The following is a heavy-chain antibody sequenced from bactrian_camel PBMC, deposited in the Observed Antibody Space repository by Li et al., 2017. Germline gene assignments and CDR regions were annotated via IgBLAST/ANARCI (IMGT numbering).Heavy chain of an antibody. V-gene: IGHV3S55*01. J-gene: IGHJ4*01. CDR2: VSSGGST. Sequence: HVQLVESGGGSVQAGETLRLSCTASGFTFDDSDMAWYRQAPGNECELVSTVSSGGSTYYADSVKGRFTISQDNAKNTLYPRLNSLKTEDTAMYYCAKDNFLYSPTDPYYAQGTQVTVS. D-gene: IGHD1*01. CDR1: GFTFDDSD.